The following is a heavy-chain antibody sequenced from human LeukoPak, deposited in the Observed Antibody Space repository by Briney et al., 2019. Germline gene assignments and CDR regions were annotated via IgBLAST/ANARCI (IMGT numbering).Heavy chain of an antibody. CDR3: ARTLYYYMDV. CDR2: IYDTGST. J-gene: IGHJ6*03. V-gene: IGHV4-59*08. Sequence: SETLSLTCTVSGGSISSYYWSWIRQPPGKGLEWIGCIYDTGSTTYSPSLKSRVTISGDTSKNQVSLRLTSVTAADTAVYYCARTLYYYMDVWGKGTTVIVSS. CDR1: GGSISSYY.